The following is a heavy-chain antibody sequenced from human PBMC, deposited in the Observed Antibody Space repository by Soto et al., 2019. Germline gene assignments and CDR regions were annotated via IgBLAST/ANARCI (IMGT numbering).Heavy chain of an antibody. CDR1: GYTFTSYY. D-gene: IGHD4-17*01. J-gene: IGHJ4*02. CDR2: INPSGGST. CDR3: ARVRPLGETTVTMFDY. V-gene: IGHV1-46*01. Sequence: QVQLVQSGAEVKKPGASVKVSCKASGYTFTSYYMHWVRQAPGQGLEWMGIINPSGGSTSYAQKFQGRVTMTRDTSTSTVYMELSSLRSEDTAVYYCARVRPLGETTVTMFDYWGQGTLVTVSS.